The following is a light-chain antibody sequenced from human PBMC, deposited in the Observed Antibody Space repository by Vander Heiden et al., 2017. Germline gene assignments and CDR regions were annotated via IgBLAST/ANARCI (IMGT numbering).Light chain of an antibody. J-gene: IGKJ4*01. CDR1: QSVNNW. CDR3: QQRNNWLI. Sequence: EIVLTRSPATLSLSPGERATLSCRASQSVNNWLVWYQQKPGQAPKLLIYDASITASGIPARFSGSGSGTDFTLTISSLEPEDSAVYYCQQRNNWLIFGGGTKVEIK. V-gene: IGKV3-11*01. CDR2: DAS.